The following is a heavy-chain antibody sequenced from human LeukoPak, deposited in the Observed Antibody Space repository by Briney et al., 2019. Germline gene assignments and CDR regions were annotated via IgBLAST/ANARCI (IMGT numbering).Heavy chain of an antibody. CDR3: AKAGSSSTYYFDY. V-gene: IGHV3-23*01. J-gene: IGHJ4*02. D-gene: IGHD6-6*01. CDR2: ISASSGT. CDR1: GFTHSSYV. Sequence: GGSLRLSCAASGFTHSSYVMRWVRQPPGKGLEWVSTISASSGTYYADSVKGRFTISRDNSKNTVYLQMNSLRAEDTAIYYCAKAGSSSTYYFDYWGQGALVTVSS.